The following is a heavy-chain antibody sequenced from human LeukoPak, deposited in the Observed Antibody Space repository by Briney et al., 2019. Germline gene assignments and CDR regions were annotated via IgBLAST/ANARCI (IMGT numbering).Heavy chain of an antibody. J-gene: IGHJ4*02. CDR1: GFTFSSYW. CDR3: ARDPGVVAFHYFDF. V-gene: IGHV3-7*03. Sequence: GGSLRLSCAASGFTFSSYWMSWVRQAPGKGLEWVANIKQDGSEKYYVDSVKGRFTISRDNSKNTLYLQMNSLRAEDTALYYCARDPGVVAFHYFDFWGQGTLVTVFS. D-gene: IGHD3-3*01. CDR2: IKQDGSEK.